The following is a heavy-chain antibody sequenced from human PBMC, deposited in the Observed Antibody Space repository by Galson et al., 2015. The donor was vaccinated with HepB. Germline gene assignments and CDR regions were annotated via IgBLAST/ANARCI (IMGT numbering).Heavy chain of an antibody. CDR2: IRSSGTFT. J-gene: IGHJ5*02. CDR1: GFTFSGYT. CDR3: ARAYCSGGSCSLRS. Sequence: SLRLSCAASGFTFSGYTMNWVRQVPGKGLEWVSSIRSSGTFTFYADSVRGRFTVSRDNAKKSLYLQMNSLRAEDTALYCCARAYCSGGSCSLRSWGQGTLVTVSS. D-gene: IGHD2-15*01. V-gene: IGHV3-21*01.